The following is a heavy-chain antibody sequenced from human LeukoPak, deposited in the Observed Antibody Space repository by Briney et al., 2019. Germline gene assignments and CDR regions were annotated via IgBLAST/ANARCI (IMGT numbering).Heavy chain of an antibody. CDR1: GFTFTNYV. CDR3: AKDVRPGASYYFDY. D-gene: IGHD1-14*01. CDR2: ISGSGGIT. V-gene: IGHV3-23*01. J-gene: IGHJ4*02. Sequence: GGSLRLSCAASGFTFTNYVMNWVRQAPGKGLEWVSGISGSGGITYHADSVQGRFTISRDNSNNMLSLQMDSLRAEDTALYYCAKDVRPGASYYFDYWGQGTLVTVSS.